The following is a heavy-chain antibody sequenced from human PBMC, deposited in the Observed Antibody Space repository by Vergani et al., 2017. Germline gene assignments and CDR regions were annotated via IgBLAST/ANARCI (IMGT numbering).Heavy chain of an antibody. CDR1: GGTFSSYA. D-gene: IGHD2-21*02. CDR2: IIPIFGTA. V-gene: IGHV1-69*01. J-gene: IGHJ6*01. CDR3: AGELAYCGGDCPNGMDV. Sequence: QVQLVQSGAEVKKPGSSVKVSCKASGGTFSSYAISWVRQAPGQGLEWMGGIIPIFGTANYAQKFQGRVTITADESTSTAYMELSSLRSEDTAVYYCAGELAYCGGDCPNGMDVWGQGTTVTVSS.